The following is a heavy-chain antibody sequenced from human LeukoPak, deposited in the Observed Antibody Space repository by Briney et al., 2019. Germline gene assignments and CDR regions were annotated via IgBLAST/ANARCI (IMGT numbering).Heavy chain of an antibody. J-gene: IGHJ6*02. Sequence: SVTVSCTASGGTFSSYAISWVRQAPGQGLEWVRGNIPIFGTANYAQKFQGRVTITADGSTSTAYMELSSLRSEDTAVYYCARPGEYYDFWSGYYTYYYGMDVWGQGTTVTVSS. CDR2: NIPIFGTA. CDR1: GGTFSSYA. V-gene: IGHV1-69*13. D-gene: IGHD3-3*01. CDR3: ARPGEYYDFWSGYYTYYYGMDV.